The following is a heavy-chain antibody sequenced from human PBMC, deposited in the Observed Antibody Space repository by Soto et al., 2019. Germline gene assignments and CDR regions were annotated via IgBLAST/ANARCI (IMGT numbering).Heavy chain of an antibody. Sequence: QVQLVESGGGVVQPGTSLRLSCAVSGLTFRKSGMHWFRQAPGKGLEWVALILNDGINKYYEDSVKGRFIISRDNSKNTLSLQMNNLRVEDTAVYYCAKDGINWGFDYWGQGTLVTVSS. V-gene: IGHV3-33*06. CDR2: ILNDGINK. CDR3: AKDGINWGFDY. J-gene: IGHJ4*02. CDR1: GLTFRKSG. D-gene: IGHD7-27*01.